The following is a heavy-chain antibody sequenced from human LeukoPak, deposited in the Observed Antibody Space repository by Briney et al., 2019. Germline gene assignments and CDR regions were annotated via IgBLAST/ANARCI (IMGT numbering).Heavy chain of an antibody. V-gene: IGHV3-11*01. CDR2: ISSSGSTV. D-gene: IGHD2-15*01. J-gene: IGHJ6*02. Sequence: GGSLRLSCAASGFTFTDYYMSWIRQAPGKGLEWVSYISSSGSTVYYADSVKGRFTISRDNAKNSLYLQMNSLRAEDTAVYYCARSTHRYCSGGSCYSSTYYYYGMDVWGQGTTVTVSS. CDR1: GFTFTDYY. CDR3: ARSTHRYCSGGSCYSSTYYYYGMDV.